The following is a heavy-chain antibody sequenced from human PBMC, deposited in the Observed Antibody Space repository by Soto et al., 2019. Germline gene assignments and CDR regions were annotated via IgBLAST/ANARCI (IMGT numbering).Heavy chain of an antibody. D-gene: IGHD3-22*01. CDR1: GFSLRNARMG. Sequence: QVTLKESGPVLVKPTETLTLTCTVSGFSLRNARMGVSWIRQPPGKALEWLAHIFSTDAKSYSTSLKNRLTISKDTSKSQVVLRVTNMDPVDTATYYCARLTYSYDTSGYYYGYWGQGTLVTVSS. V-gene: IGHV2-26*02. CDR2: IFSTDAK. CDR3: ARLTYSYDTSGYYYGY. J-gene: IGHJ4*02.